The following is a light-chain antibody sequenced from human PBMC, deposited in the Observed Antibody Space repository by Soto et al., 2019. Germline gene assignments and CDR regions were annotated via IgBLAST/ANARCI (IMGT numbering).Light chain of an antibody. CDR3: HQYGSAPPWT. Sequence: EIVLTQSPGTLSLFPGERATLSCRASQSISSNYLAWYQHKPGQAPRLLIHGASNRDNGIPDRFSGAGSGTDSTLTISRLEPEDFAVYYCHQYGSAPPWTFGQGTKVEIK. CDR2: GAS. J-gene: IGKJ1*01. V-gene: IGKV3-20*01. CDR1: QSISSNY.